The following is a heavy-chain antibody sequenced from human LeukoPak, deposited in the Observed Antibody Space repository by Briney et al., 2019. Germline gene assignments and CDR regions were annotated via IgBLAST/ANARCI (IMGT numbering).Heavy chain of an antibody. CDR2: IRTKPNNYAT. D-gene: IGHD5-18*01. V-gene: IGHV3-73*01. CDR3: TRPTGYNYGIDY. Sequence: GGSLTLSCAASGFTFSGSAMHWVRQASGKGLAWVGRIRTKPNNYATAYAASVKGRFTISRDDSKNTADLQMNSLKTEDTAVYYCTRPTGYNYGIDYWGQGTLVTVSS. CDR1: GFTFSGSA. J-gene: IGHJ4*02.